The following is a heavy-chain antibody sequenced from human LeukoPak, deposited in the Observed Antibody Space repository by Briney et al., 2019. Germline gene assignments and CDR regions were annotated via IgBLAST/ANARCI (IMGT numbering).Heavy chain of an antibody. CDR2: ISTSGGTT. CDR3: ANHWSGYLLPRH. Sequence: PGGSLRLSCAASGFTFSSYEMNWVRQAPGKGLEWVSYISTSGGTTYYADSVRGRFTISRDNAKNTLYLQMNSLRAEDTAVYYCANHWSGYLLPRHWGQGTLVTVSS. V-gene: IGHV3-48*03. D-gene: IGHD3-3*01. J-gene: IGHJ4*02. CDR1: GFTFSSYE.